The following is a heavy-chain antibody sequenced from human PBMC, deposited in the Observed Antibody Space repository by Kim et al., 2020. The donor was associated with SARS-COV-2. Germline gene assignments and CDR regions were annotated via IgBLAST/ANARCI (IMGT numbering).Heavy chain of an antibody. CDR2: ISSSSSYI. D-gene: IGHD1-26*01. J-gene: IGHJ4*02. CDR1: GFTFSSYS. Sequence: GGSLRLSCAASGFTFSSYSMNWVRQAPGKGLEWVSSISSSSSYIYYADSVKGRFTISRDNAKNSLYLQMNSLRAEDTAVYYCARESVGATDPVVYWGQGTLVTVSS. CDR3: ARESVGATDPVVY. V-gene: IGHV3-21*01.